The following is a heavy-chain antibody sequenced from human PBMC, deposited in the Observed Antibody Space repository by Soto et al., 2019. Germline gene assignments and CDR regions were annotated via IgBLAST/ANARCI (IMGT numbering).Heavy chain of an antibody. Sequence: GESLKISCKGSGYSFTSFWIGWVRQMPGKGLEWMGWISAYNGNTNYAQKLQGRVTMTTDTSTSTAYMELRSLRSDDTAVYYCASEGGVATMNYYYYGMDVWGQGTTVTVSS. V-gene: IGHV1-18*04. D-gene: IGHD5-12*01. J-gene: IGHJ6*02. CDR2: ISAYNGNT. CDR3: ASEGGVATMNYYYYGMDV. CDR1: GYSFTSFW.